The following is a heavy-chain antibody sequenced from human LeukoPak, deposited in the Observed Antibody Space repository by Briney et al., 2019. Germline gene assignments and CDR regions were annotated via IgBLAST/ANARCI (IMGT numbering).Heavy chain of an antibody. D-gene: IGHD6-13*01. CDR3: AILAAADRRLYYYYYMDV. V-gene: IGHV1-69*13. Sequence: SVKVSCKASGGTFSSYATSWVRQAPGQGLEWMGGIIPIFGTANYAQKFQGRVTITADESTSTAYMELSSLRSEDTAVYYCAILAAADRRLYYYYYMDVWGKGTTVTVSS. J-gene: IGHJ6*03. CDR1: GGTFSSYA. CDR2: IIPIFGTA.